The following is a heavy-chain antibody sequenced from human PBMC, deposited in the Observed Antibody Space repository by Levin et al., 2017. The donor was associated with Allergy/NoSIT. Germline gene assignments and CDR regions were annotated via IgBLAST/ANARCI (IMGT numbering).Heavy chain of an antibody. J-gene: IGHJ4*02. CDR2: IYSSGSA. CDR3: ARAEVGSEH. D-gene: IGHD3-10*01. CDR1: GGSISSGSYY. Sequence: SQTLSLTCKASGGSISSGSYYWSWIRQPAAKGLEWIGRIYSSGSANYNPSLKSRVTISVDTSKNQFSLKLSSVTAADTAVYYCARAEVGSEHWGQGTLVTVSS. V-gene: IGHV4-61*02.